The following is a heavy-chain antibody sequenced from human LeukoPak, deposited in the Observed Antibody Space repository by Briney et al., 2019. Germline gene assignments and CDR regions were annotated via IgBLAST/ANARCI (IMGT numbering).Heavy chain of an antibody. J-gene: IGHJ4*02. CDR1: GFTFSSYW. D-gene: IGHD5-12*01. Sequence: SGGSLRLSCAASGFTFSSYWMSWVRQAPGKGLEWVANIKQDGSEKYYVDSVKGRFTISGDNAKNSLYLQMNSLRAEDTAVYYCAREGDGYSGYGVVYFDYWGQGTLVTVSS. V-gene: IGHV3-7*01. CDR3: AREGDGYSGYGVVYFDY. CDR2: IKQDGSEK.